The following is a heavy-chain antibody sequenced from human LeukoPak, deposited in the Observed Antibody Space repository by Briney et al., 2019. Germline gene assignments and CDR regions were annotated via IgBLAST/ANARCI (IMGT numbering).Heavy chain of an antibody. CDR1: GYTFTGYY. CDR3: AIDSYDSSVGYYYMDV. D-gene: IGHD3-22*01. Sequence: GASVKVSCKASGYTFTGYYMHWVRQASGQGLEWMGRINPNSGGTNYAQKFQGRVTMTRDTSISTAYMELSRLRSDDTAVYYCAIDSYDSSVGYYYMDVWGKGTTVTVSS. J-gene: IGHJ6*03. CDR2: INPNSGGT. V-gene: IGHV1-2*06.